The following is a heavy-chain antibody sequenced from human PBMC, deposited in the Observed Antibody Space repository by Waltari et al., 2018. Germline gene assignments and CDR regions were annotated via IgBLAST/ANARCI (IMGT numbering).Heavy chain of an antibody. CDR1: GLSFSNYW. V-gene: IGHV3-7*01. D-gene: IGHD6-13*01. CDR3: TRGGRDSSWYWRD. CDR2: IKQDGSAK. J-gene: IGHJ4*02. Sequence: EVQLVESGGGLAQPGGSLRLSCAASGLSFSNYWMTWVRQASGKGPELVANIKQDGSAKYYMDSVKGRFTISRDNAKNSLYLQMNNLRVEDTAVYYCTRGGRDSSWYWRDWGQGTLVTVSS.